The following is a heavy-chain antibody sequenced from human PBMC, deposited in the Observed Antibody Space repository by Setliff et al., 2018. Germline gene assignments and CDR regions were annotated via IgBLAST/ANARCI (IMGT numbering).Heavy chain of an antibody. CDR2: TFPMFDRP. J-gene: IGHJ6*02. D-gene: IGHD6-13*01. CDR1: GGSFKNHA. Sequence: ASVKVSCKTSGGSFKNHAITWVRQAPGQGLEWMGGTFPMFDRPNYAQKFQARVTITADESTNTAYIEIRSLRSEDTAVYYCARGNMDVVAAGGKYSGMDVWGQGTTVTVSS. CDR3: ARGNMDVVAAGGKYSGMDV. V-gene: IGHV1-69*13.